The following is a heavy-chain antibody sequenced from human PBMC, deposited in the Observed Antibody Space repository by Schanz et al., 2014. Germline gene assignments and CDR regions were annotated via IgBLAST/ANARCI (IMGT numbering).Heavy chain of an antibody. V-gene: IGHV3-21*04. CDR2: ISSGGRNI. CDR1: GFIFSAYT. Sequence: EVQLVESGGGLVKPGGSLRLSCAASGFIFSAYTMNWVRQAPGKGLEWVSSISSGGRNISYADSLKGRFTISRDNSKNTLYLQMNSLSAEDTAVYYCVKRNHDMQSLPLDYWGQGTLVIVSS. CDR3: VKRNHDMQSLPLDY. D-gene: IGHD3-9*01. J-gene: IGHJ4*02.